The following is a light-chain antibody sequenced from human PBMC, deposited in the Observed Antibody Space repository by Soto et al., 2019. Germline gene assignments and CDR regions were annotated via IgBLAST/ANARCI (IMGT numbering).Light chain of an antibody. Sequence: EIVLTQSPGSLSLSPGERATLSCRASQSVSSSYLAWYQQKPGQAPRLLMYGASSRATGIPDRFSGSGSGTDFTLTISRLEPEDFAVYYCQLYGSSPPITFGQGTRLEIK. J-gene: IGKJ5*01. CDR3: QLYGSSPPIT. CDR2: GAS. V-gene: IGKV3-20*01. CDR1: QSVSSSY.